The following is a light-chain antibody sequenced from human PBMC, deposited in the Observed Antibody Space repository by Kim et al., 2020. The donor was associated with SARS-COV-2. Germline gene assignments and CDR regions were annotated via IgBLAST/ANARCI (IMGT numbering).Light chain of an antibody. V-gene: IGLV3-1*01. CDR3: QAWDSSTVV. CDR1: KLGYKY. Sequence: SVAAGQTASITCSGDKLGYKYACWYQQKPGQSPVLVIYQDSKRPSGIPERFSGSNSGNTATLTISGTQAMDEADYYCQAWDSSTVVFGGGTQLTVL. J-gene: IGLJ2*01. CDR2: QDS.